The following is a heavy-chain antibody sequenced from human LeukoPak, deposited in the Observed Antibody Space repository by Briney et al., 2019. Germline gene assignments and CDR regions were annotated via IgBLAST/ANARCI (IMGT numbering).Heavy chain of an antibody. J-gene: IGHJ4*02. V-gene: IGHV1-2*02. Sequence: ASVKVSCKASGYTFTDYYLHWVRQAPGQGLEWMGWINPNSGGTNYAQKFHGRVTMTRDTSIGTAYMDLKWLTSDDTAVYYCARGQTNRLLWVGELVSNINPFDYWGQGTLVTVSS. CDR3: ARGQTNRLLWVGELVSNINPFDY. CDR2: INPNSGGT. CDR1: GYTFTDYY. D-gene: IGHD3-10*01.